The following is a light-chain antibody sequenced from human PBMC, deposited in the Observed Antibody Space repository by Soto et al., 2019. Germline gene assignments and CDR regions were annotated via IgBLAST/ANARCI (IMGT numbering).Light chain of an antibody. Sequence: DIQMTQSPYTLSASVGDRVTITCRASQNIDNWLAWYQQKPGKPPKLLIYRASSLETGVPSRFSGSGSGTEFTLTISNLPPDDSATYYCQEYNSYFGAGTKVEIK. CDR3: QEYNSY. CDR2: RAS. CDR1: QNIDNW. J-gene: IGKJ4*01. V-gene: IGKV1-5*03.